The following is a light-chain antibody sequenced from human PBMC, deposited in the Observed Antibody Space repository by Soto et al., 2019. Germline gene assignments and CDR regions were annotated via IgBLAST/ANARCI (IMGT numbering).Light chain of an antibody. J-gene: IGKJ1*01. CDR3: QQAGSSPWT. V-gene: IGKV3-20*01. Sequence: TVLTQSPGTLSLSPGERATLSCRASQTFRRNSFAWSRQTPGQAPRLLSYGASTRATGIADRFSGRGSGTDVTRIVSRMEPEDVALYDCQQAGSSPWTFGQGTKVELK. CDR2: GAS. CDR1: QTFRRNS.